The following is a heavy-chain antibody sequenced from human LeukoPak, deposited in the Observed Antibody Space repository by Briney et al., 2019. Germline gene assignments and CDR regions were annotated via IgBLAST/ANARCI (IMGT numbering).Heavy chain of an antibody. V-gene: IGHV1-2*02. CDR3: AIGYCSGGSCLSLFDY. Sequence: ASVTVSCKASGYTFTGYYLHWVRQAPGQGLEWMGWMNPNSCGTNYAQKFQGSVTMTRDTSITTAYMELSRLRSDDTAMYYCAIGYCSGGSCLSLFDYWGQGTLVTVSS. J-gene: IGHJ4*02. D-gene: IGHD2-15*01. CDR1: GYTFTGYY. CDR2: MNPNSCGT.